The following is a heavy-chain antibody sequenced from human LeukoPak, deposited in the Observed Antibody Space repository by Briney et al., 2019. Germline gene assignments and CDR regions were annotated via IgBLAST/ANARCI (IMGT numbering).Heavy chain of an antibody. CDR3: AKVGNWNYDDYFDY. D-gene: IGHD1-7*01. J-gene: IGHJ4*02. Sequence: QTGGSLRLSCAASGFTFDDYAMRWVRQAPGKGLEWVSGISWNSGSIGYADSVKGRFTISRDNAKNSLYLQMNSLRAEDTALYYCAKVGNWNYDDYFDYWGQGTLVTVSS. CDR2: ISWNSGSI. CDR1: GFTFDDYA. V-gene: IGHV3-9*01.